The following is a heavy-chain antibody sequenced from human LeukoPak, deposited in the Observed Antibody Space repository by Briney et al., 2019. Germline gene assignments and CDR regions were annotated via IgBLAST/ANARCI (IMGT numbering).Heavy chain of an antibody. V-gene: IGHV3-21*01. CDR1: GFTFSSYS. CDR3: AREQVVVVPAALDY. D-gene: IGHD2-2*01. CDR2: ISSSSSYI. Sequence: PGGSLRLSCAASGFTFSSYSMNWVRQATGKGLEWVSSISSSSSYIYYADSVKGRFTISRDNAKNSLYLQMNSLRAEDTAVYYCAREQVVVVPAALDYWGQGTLVTVSS. J-gene: IGHJ4*02.